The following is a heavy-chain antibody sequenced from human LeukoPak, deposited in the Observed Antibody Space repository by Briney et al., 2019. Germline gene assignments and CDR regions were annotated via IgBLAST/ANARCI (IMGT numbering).Heavy chain of an antibody. CDR2: IIPILGIA. D-gene: IGHD4-17*01. CDR3: AGIDDYGDYALDY. V-gene: IGHV1-69*04. J-gene: IGHJ4*02. CDR1: GGTFSSYA. Sequence: GSSVKVSCKASGGTFSSYAISWVRQAPGQGLEWMGRIIPILGIANYAQKFQGRVTITADKSTSTAYMELSSLRSEDTAVYYCAGIDDYGDYALDYWGQGTLVTVSS.